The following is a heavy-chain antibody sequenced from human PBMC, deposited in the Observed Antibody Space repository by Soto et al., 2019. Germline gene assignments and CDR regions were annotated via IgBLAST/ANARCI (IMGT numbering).Heavy chain of an antibody. Sequence: QVGLQESGPGLVKPSETLSLTCTVSGDSISNYYWTWVRQSPGKGLEWIGYILYSGSTNYNPSLRRSVVRAVDTSKNQFCLKLTSVSATETAVYYCARERTTGTAWALNFHYYGLDVWGRGTTVIVS. CDR2: ILYSGST. CDR3: ARERTTGTAWALNFHYYGLDV. CDR1: GDSISNYY. V-gene: IGHV4-59*12. J-gene: IGHJ6*02. D-gene: IGHD2-21*02.